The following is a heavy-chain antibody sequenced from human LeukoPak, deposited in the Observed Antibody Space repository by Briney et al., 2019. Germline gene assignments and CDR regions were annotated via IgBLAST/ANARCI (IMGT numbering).Heavy chain of an antibody. V-gene: IGHV3-48*04. J-gene: IGHJ4*02. CDR1: EFTFSSYS. CDR3: ARVSPVWVYYFDY. D-gene: IGHD3-16*01. Sequence: GGSLRLSCAGSEFTFSSYSMSWVRQAPGKGLEWVSYISSTASSIYYADSVKGRFTISRDNAKNSLYLQMNSLRAEDTAVYYCARVSPVWVYYFDYWGQGTLVTVSS. CDR2: ISSTASSI.